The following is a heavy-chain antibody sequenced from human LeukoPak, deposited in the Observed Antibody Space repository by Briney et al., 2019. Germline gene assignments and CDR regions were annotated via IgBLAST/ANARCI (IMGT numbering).Heavy chain of an antibody. D-gene: IGHD1-26*01. J-gene: IGHJ4*02. CDR2: IYHSGST. CDR3: ARDLVGATTDYFDY. Sequence: SETLSLTCAVSGGSISSGDYSWSWIRQPPGEGLEWIGYIYHSGSTYYNPSLKSRVTISVDTSKNQFSLKLSSVTAADTAVYYCARDLVGATTDYFDYWGQGTLVTVSS. CDR1: GGSISSGDYS. V-gene: IGHV4-30-2*01.